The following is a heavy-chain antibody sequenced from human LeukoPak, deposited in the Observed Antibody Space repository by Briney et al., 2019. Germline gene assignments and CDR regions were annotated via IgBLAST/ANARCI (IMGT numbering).Heavy chain of an antibody. Sequence: PSETLSLTCTVSGYSISSGSSWGWVRQPPGKGLEWIGGIYHRGSTYYNPSLKSRVTISVDKSKNQFSLKLSSVTAADTAVYYCARDQLGLGELPHLGAFDIWGQGTMVTVSS. D-gene: IGHD3-16*01. CDR3: ARDQLGLGELPHLGAFDI. CDR1: GYSISSGSS. J-gene: IGHJ3*02. CDR2: IYHRGST. V-gene: IGHV4-38-2*02.